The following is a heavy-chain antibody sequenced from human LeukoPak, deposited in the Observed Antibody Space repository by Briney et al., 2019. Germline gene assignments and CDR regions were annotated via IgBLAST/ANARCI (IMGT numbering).Heavy chain of an antibody. D-gene: IGHD6-6*01. CDR3: ARVSSSDAFDI. V-gene: IGHV3-30-3*01. Sequence: XLXXXXSGFXXXSYAMHWVRQAPGKGLEWVAVISYDGSNKYYADSVKGRFTISRDNSKNTLYLQMNSLRAEDTAVYYCARVSSSDAFDIWGQGTMVTVSS. J-gene: IGHJ3*02. CDR2: ISYDGSNK. CDR1: GFXXXSYA.